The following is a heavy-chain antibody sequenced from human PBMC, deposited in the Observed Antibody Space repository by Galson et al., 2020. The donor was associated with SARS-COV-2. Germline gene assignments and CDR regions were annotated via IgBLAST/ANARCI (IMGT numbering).Heavy chain of an antibody. V-gene: IGHV3-21*01. CDR1: GFTFSSYS. CDR3: ARDRIEVITSNWFDP. D-gene: IGHD3-22*01. Sequence: GESLKISCAASGFTFSSYSMNWVRQAPGKGLEWVSSISSSSSYIYYADSVKGRFTISRDNAKNSLYLQMNSLRAEDTAVYYCARDRIEVITSNWFDPWGQGTLVTVSS. CDR2: ISSSSSYI. J-gene: IGHJ5*02.